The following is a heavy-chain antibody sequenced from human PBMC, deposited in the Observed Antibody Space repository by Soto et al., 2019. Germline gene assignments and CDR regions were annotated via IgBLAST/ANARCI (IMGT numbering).Heavy chain of an antibody. J-gene: IGHJ4*02. CDR3: ARDPYYDYIWGSYRPDPF. V-gene: IGHV3-30*04. CDR1: GFTFSSYA. D-gene: IGHD3-16*02. Sequence: GGSLRLSCAASGFTFSSYAVHWVRQPPGKGLEWVSDISYDRSRKYYADSVKARFTISRDNAKNKLYLQMNSLRTEDTTVYYSARDPYYDYIWGSYRPDPFWGQGTLVTVSS. CDR2: ISYDRSRK.